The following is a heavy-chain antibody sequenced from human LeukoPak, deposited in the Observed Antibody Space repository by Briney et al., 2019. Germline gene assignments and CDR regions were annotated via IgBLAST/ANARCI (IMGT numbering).Heavy chain of an antibody. CDR2: IKQDGSEK. V-gene: IGHV3-7*05. D-gene: IGHD6-19*01. CDR1: GFTFSDYW. CDR3: ARDRNIAGASGYFDY. J-gene: IGHJ4*02. Sequence: GGSLRLSCAASGFTFSDYWMTWVRQAPGKGLEWVANIKQDGSEKYYVDSVKGRFTISRDNAKNSMYLQMNSLRAEDTAAYYCARDRNIAGASGYFDYWGQGTLVTVSS.